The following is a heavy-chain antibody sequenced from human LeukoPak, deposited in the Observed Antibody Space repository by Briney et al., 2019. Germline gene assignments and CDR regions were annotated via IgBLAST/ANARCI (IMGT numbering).Heavy chain of an antibody. CDR2: ISCTGTYI. J-gene: IGHJ4*02. D-gene: IGHD1-26*01. CDR3: VRDRGTYRPIDY. V-gene: IGHV3-21*04. CDR1: GFTFSSYG. Sequence: GGSLRLSCAASGFTFSSYGMQWVRQAPGKGLEWVSSISCTGTYIYYADSVKGRFTISRDNAQNSLYLQMNSLRAEDTAIYYCVRDRGTYRPIDYWGQGTLVTVSS.